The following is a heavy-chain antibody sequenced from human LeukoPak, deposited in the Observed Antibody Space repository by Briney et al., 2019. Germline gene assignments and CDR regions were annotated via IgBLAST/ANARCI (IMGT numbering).Heavy chain of an antibody. V-gene: IGHV3-7*01. Sequence: GSLRLSCVPSGFTFSAYWMSWVRQAPGKGLEWVANIKKDGSVQYYVDSVKGRFTISRDNANKSLYLQMNSLRDEDTAVYYCATDGSSFDYWGQGTLVTVSS. CDR1: GFTFSAYW. J-gene: IGHJ4*02. D-gene: IGHD1-1*01. CDR3: ATDGSSFDY. CDR2: IKKDGSVQ.